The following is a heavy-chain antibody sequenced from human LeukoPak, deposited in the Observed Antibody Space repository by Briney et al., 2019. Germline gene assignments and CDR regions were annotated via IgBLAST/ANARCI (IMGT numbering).Heavy chain of an antibody. J-gene: IGHJ4*02. CDR2: IMPDGRET. Sequence: QPGGSLRLSCAASGFTFTNHWMHWVRQAPGKGLVWVSRIMPDGRETNHADSVKGRFTISRDNAKNTLYLQMNSLGAEDTAVYYCGRDAVLGSGRVDYWGQGVLVTVPS. CDR1: GFTFTNHW. V-gene: IGHV3-74*01. CDR3: GRDAVLGSGRVDY. D-gene: IGHD3-10*01.